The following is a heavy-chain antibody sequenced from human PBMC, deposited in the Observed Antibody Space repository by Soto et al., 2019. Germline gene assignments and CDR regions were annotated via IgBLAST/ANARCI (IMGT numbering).Heavy chain of an antibody. V-gene: IGHV4-4*07. J-gene: IGHJ4*01. CDR2: ISARGSP. Sequence: KTSETLSLTCSVSGSSISTYYWSWVRQPAGKGLEWIGRISARGSPAYNPSLKGRVTMSVDTSKNQFSLKLNSVTAADTAVYYCARDSPPIGYWGHGILVTVSS. CDR3: ARDSPPIGY. CDR1: GSSISTYY.